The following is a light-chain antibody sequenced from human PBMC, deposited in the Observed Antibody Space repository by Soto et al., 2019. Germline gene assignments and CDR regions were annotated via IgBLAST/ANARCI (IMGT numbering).Light chain of an antibody. CDR3: SSYTTSSTLI. CDR1: SSDIAAYHY. J-gene: IGLJ2*01. V-gene: IGLV2-14*03. Sequence: QSALTQPASVSGSPGQSITISCTGTSSDIAAYHYISWYQQHPNKAPKLIIYDVGVRPSGVSDRFSGSKSDNTASLTISGLQAEDEADYYCSSYTTSSTLIFGGGTQLTVL. CDR2: DVG.